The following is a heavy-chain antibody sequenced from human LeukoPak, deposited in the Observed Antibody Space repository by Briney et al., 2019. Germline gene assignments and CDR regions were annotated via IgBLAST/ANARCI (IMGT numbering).Heavy chain of an antibody. V-gene: IGHV1-18*01. J-gene: IGHJ5*02. CDR1: GYTFTSYG. Sequence: ASVKVSCKASGYTFTSYGISWVRQAPGQGLGWMVWISAYNGNTNYAQKLQGRVTMTTDTSTSTAYMELRSLRSDDTAVYYCARDYGRDSNYWFDPWGQGTLVTVSS. D-gene: IGHD4-11*01. CDR2: ISAYNGNT. CDR3: ARDYGRDSNYWFDP.